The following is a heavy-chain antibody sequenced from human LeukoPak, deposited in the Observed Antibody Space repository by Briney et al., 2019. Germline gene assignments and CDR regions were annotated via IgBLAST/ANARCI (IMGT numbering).Heavy chain of an antibody. D-gene: IGHD1-26*01. CDR1: GGSFSGYY. CDR2: INHSGST. CDR3: AREKWEFGYYYGMDV. J-gene: IGHJ6*02. V-gene: IGHV4-34*01. Sequence: SETLSLTCAVYGGSFSGYYWSWIRQPPGKGLEWIGEINHSGSTNYNPSLKSRVTISVDTSKNQFSLKLSSVTAADTAVYYCAREKWEFGYYYGMDVWGQGTTVTVSS.